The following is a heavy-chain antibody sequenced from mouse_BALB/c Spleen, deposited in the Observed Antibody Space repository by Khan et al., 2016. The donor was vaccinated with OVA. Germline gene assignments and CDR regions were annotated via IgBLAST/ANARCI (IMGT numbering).Heavy chain of an antibody. D-gene: IGHD2-14*01. CDR2: IIYTGYT. J-gene: IGHJ3*01. CDR3: PRPTYRYAMVY. CDR1: GDSITSGY. Sequence: EVQLQESGPSLVKPSQTLSLTCSVTGDSITSGYWNWIRKFPGSKLEYMGYIIYTGYTYYNPSLNSRISITRHTSKNQYSLQLNSVTDDDTATCYCPRPTYRYAMVYWGQGTLVTVSA. V-gene: IGHV3-8*02.